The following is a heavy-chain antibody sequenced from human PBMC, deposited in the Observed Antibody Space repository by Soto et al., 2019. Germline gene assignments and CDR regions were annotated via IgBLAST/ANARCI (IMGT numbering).Heavy chain of an antibody. J-gene: IGHJ4*02. CDR3: ARSQRGRTAFTFDY. D-gene: IGHD3-16*01. V-gene: IGHV4-61*01. CDR2: IYYSGTT. Sequence: PPETLYHSYAVSGAPVTNDYYYWSWIRQPPGKGLEWIGYIYYSGTTNYNSYLKSRLSLSVDMSKNQFSLKLASVTAADTAVYFCARSQRGRTAFTFDYWGQGALVTVS. CDR1: GAPVTNDYYY.